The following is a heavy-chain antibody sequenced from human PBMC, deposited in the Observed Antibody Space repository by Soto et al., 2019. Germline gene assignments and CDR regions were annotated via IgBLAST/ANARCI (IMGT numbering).Heavy chain of an antibody. D-gene: IGHD3-10*01. J-gene: IGHJ4*02. CDR1: GFTFSSYS. Sequence: EVQLVESGGGLVKPGGSLRLSCAASGFTFSSYSMNWVRQAPGKGLEWVSSISSSSSYIYYADSVKGRFTISRDNAKNSLYLQMNSLRAEDTAVYYCARASGMRITMVRGVIIPPDYWGQGTLVTVSS. V-gene: IGHV3-21*01. CDR2: ISSSSSYI. CDR3: ARASGMRITMVRGVIIPPDY.